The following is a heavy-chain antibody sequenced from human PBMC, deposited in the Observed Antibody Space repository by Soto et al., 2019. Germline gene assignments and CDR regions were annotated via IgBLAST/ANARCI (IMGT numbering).Heavy chain of an antibody. CDR3: ERDGSTSWYSYDYHGMDV. J-gene: IGHJ6*01. CDR1: GFTFRTYW. CDR2: INLDGSEK. D-gene: IGHD5-18*01. V-gene: IGHV3-7*05. Sequence: EVQLVKSGGGLVQPGGSLRLSCAASGFTFRTYWLTWVRQVPGKGLEWVAKINLDGSEKNYVDSVKGRFTISRDNARNSLYLQMSSLRAEDTALYYCERDGSTSWYSYDYHGMDVWGQWTTVYVSS.